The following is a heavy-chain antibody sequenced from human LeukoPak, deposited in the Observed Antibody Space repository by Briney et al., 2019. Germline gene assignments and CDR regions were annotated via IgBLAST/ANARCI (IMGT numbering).Heavy chain of an antibody. Sequence: SETLSLTCTVSGGSISSSTYYWGWIRQPPGKGLEWIGSIYHSGSTNDNPSLKSRVTISVDKSKNQFSLKLSSVTAADTAVYYCARARMTYYDSSGYYVFDIWGQGTMVTVSS. V-gene: IGHV4-39*07. CDR2: IYHSGST. J-gene: IGHJ3*02. D-gene: IGHD3-22*01. CDR1: GGSISSSTYY. CDR3: ARARMTYYDSSGYYVFDI.